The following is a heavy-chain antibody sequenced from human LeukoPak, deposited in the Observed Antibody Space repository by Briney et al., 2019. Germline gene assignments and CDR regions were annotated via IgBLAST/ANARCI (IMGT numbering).Heavy chain of an antibody. CDR2: FDPEDGET. J-gene: IGHJ6*01. CDR1: GYTLSELS. CDR3: ASDTGANNYYYYGMDV. V-gene: IGHV1-24*01. D-gene: IGHD1-26*01. Sequence: ASVKVSCKVSGYTLSELSMHWVRQAPGKGLVWGGGFDPEDGETIYSQKFQGRGTMTEDTSTDTAYMELSSLRSEDTAVYYCASDTGANNYYYYGMDVWGQGTTVTVSS.